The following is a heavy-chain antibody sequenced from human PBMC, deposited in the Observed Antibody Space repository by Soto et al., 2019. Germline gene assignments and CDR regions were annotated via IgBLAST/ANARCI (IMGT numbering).Heavy chain of an antibody. CDR2: IVVGSGNT. D-gene: IGHD6-19*01. CDR1: GFTFTSSA. Sequence: SVKVSCKASGFTFTSSAVQWVRQARGQRLEWIGWIVVGSGNTNYAQKFQERVTITRDMSTSTAYMELSSLRSEDTAVYYCAADPTQWLATYSFEYWGQGTLVTVSS. V-gene: IGHV1-58*01. J-gene: IGHJ4*02. CDR3: AADPTQWLATYSFEY.